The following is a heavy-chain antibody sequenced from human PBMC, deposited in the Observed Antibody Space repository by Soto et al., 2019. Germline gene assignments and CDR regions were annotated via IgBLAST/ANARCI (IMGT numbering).Heavy chain of an antibody. Sequence: QVQLVQSGAEVKKPGSSVKVSCKASGGTFRSYTISWVRQAPGQGLEWMGRIIPILGIANYAQKFQGRVTITADKSTSTAYMELSSLRSEDTAVYYCARVTSRPTGGDYWGQGTLVTVSS. J-gene: IGHJ4*02. D-gene: IGHD3-3*01. CDR1: GGTFRSYT. CDR3: ARVTSRPTGGDY. V-gene: IGHV1-69*02. CDR2: IIPILGIA.